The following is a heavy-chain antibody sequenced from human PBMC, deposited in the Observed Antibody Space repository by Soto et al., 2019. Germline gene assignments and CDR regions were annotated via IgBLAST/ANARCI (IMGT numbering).Heavy chain of an antibody. Sequence: PSETLSLTCAVYGGSFSGYYWSWIRQPPGKGLEWIGEINHSGSTNYNPSLKSRVTIPVDTSKNQFSLKLSSVTAADTAVYYCARGKYYDFWSGYYGSGPFDYWGQGTLVTVSS. CDR3: ARGKYYDFWSGYYGSGPFDY. V-gene: IGHV4-34*01. CDR2: INHSGST. J-gene: IGHJ4*02. D-gene: IGHD3-3*01. CDR1: GGSFSGYY.